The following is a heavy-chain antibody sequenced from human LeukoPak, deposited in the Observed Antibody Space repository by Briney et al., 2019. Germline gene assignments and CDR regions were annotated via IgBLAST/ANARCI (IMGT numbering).Heavy chain of an antibody. CDR3: RFLEWLLLGDYYYYGMDV. D-gene: IGHD3-3*01. V-gene: IGHV3-15*01. Sequence: GGSLRLSCAASGFTFSNAWMSWVRQAPGKGLEWVGRIKSKTDGGTTDYAAPVKGRFTISRDDSKNTLYLQMNSLKTEDTAVYYCRFLEWLLLGDYYYYGMDVWGQGTTVTVSS. CDR2: IKSKTDGGTT. J-gene: IGHJ6*02. CDR1: GFTFSNAW.